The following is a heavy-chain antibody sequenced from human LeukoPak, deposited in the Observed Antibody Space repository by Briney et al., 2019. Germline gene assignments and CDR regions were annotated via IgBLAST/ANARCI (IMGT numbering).Heavy chain of an antibody. Sequence: PGKSLRLSCAASGFTFSSHSMSWVRQAPGKGLEWVSSISGSSSYIYYAGSVKGRFTISRDNSKNSLYLQMNSLRAEDTAVYYCARENLASYSAMVRGYGMDVWGRGTRVTVSS. D-gene: IGHD3-10*01. J-gene: IGHJ6*02. CDR1: GFTFSSHS. V-gene: IGHV3-21*01. CDR3: ARENLASYSAMVRGYGMDV. CDR2: ISGSSSYI.